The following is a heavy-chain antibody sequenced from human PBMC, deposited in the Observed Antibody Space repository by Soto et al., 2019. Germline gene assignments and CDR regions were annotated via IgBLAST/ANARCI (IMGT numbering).Heavy chain of an antibody. CDR3: ARGVLH. CDR1: GGSISRGGYC. D-gene: IGHD3-16*01. V-gene: IGHV4-31*03. J-gene: IGHJ4*02. Sequence: QVPLQESDPGLVKPSQTLSLTCTVSGGSISRGGYCWGWIRQHPGKGLEWTGSIYYSGSTYYNPSLKSRLTPAVDTSKTQSSLTLRSVTAAATAVSSSARGVLHWAQGPLATASS. CDR2: IYYSGST.